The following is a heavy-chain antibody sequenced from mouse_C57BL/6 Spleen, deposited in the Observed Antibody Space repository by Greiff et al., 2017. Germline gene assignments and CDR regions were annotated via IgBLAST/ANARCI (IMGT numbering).Heavy chain of an antibody. D-gene: IGHD1-1*01. Sequence: EVKLMESGGDLVKPGGSLKLSCAASGFTFSSYGMSWVRQTPDKRLEWVATISSGGSYTYYPDSVKGRFTISRENAKNTLYLQRSSLKAEDTAKYYCARHDGSSYDYWGQGTTLTVSS. CDR2: ISSGGSYT. CDR3: ARHDGSSYDY. CDR1: GFTFSSYG. J-gene: IGHJ2*01. V-gene: IGHV5-6*01.